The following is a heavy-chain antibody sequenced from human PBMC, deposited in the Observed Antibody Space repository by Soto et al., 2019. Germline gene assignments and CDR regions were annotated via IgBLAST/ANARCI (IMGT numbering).Heavy chain of an antibody. J-gene: IGHJ4*02. CDR2: ISYDGGT. Sequence: QLQLQESGPGLVKPSETLSLTCTVSGGSIIDLHLYYWAWLRQSPGKGLEWLATISYDGGTFYSPSLESRVTMSVDTSTNKFSVKLSSVTATDTAVYYCARRRHGYFDSWGQGSMVTVSS. CDR1: GGSIIDLHLYY. CDR3: ARRRHGYFDS. V-gene: IGHV4-39*01.